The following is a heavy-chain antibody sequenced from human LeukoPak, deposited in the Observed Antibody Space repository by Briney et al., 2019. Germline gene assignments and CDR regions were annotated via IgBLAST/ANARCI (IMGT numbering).Heavy chain of an antibody. Sequence: PSETLSLTCTVSGGSISSSSYYWGWIRQPPGKGLEWIGEIYHSGSTNYNPSLKSRVTISVDKSKNQFSLKLSSVTAADTAVYYCAKAMVRGVNWFDPWGQGSLVTVSS. CDR3: AKAMVRGVNWFDP. D-gene: IGHD3-10*01. CDR2: IYHSGST. CDR1: GGSISSSSYY. J-gene: IGHJ5*02. V-gene: IGHV4-39*07.